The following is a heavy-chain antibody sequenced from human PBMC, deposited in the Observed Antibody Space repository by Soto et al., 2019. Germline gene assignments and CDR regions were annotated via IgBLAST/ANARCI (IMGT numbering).Heavy chain of an antibody. D-gene: IGHD4-17*01. V-gene: IGHV4-31*03. CDR3: ARFVYGHFRNWFDP. CDR1: GGSISSGGYS. Sequence: SETLSLTCTVSGGSISSGGYSWSWIRQYPGKGLEWIGYIYFTGTTYYSPSLKSRVTISVDTSKNQFSLKLSSVTAADTAVYYCARFVYGHFRNWFDPWGQGTLVTVSS. J-gene: IGHJ5*02. CDR2: IYFTGTT.